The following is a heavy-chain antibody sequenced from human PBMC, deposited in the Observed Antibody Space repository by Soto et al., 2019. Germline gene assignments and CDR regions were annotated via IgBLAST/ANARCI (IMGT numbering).Heavy chain of an antibody. CDR3: ARGGSITRLYFDY. D-gene: IGHD1-20*01. V-gene: IGHV4-30-2*01. Sequence: SETLSLTCAVSGGSISNSGHSWTWIRQPPGKGLEWIGYIFHTGTTSYNPSLKSRVTISVDRSKNQFSLKLTSVTAADTAVYYCARGGSITRLYFDYWGQGTLVTVS. J-gene: IGHJ4*02. CDR1: GGSISNSGHS. CDR2: IFHTGTT.